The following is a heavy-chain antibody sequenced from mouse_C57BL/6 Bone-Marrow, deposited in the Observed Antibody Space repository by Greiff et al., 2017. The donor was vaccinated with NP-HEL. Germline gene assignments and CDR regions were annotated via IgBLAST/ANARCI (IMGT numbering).Heavy chain of an antibody. CDR1: GYSITSDY. CDR2: ISYCGSA. V-gene: IGHV3-8*01. D-gene: IGHD1-1*01. J-gene: IGHJ2*01. Sequence: VQLQESGPGLAKPSQTLSLTCSVTGYSITSDYWDWIRKFPGNKLEYMGYISYCGSAYHNPSPNSRISITQDTFKNQYYLQLNSVTTEDTATDYYSRCGTTVKYFDYWGQGTTLTVSS. CDR3: SRCGTTVKYFDY.